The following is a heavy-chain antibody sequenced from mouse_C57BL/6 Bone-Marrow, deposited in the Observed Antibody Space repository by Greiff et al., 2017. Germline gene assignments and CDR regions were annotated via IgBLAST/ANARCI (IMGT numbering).Heavy chain of an antibody. CDR2: IYPGSGNT. V-gene: IGHV1-76*01. J-gene: IGHJ3*01. CDR3: ARSRGSTSFAY. CDR1: GYTFTDYY. Sequence: VQLQQSGAELVRPGASVKLSCKASGYTFTDYYINWVKQRPGQGLEWIARIYPGSGNTYYNEKFKGKATLTAEKSSSTAYMQLSSLTSEDSAVYFCARSRGSTSFAYWGQGTLVTVSA.